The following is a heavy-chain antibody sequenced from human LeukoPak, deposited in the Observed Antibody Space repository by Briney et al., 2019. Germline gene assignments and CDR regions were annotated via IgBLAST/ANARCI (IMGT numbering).Heavy chain of an antibody. CDR3: ARALEYYYDSSGYYYSDGFDY. CDR1: GFTVSSNY. D-gene: IGHD3-22*01. CDR2: IYSGGST. V-gene: IGHV3-53*01. Sequence: GGSLRLSCAASGFTVSSNYMSWVRQAPGKGLEWVSVIYSGGSTYYADSVKGRFTISRDNSKNTLYLQMNSLRVEDTAVYYCARALEYYYDSSGYYYSDGFDYWGQGTLVTVSS. J-gene: IGHJ4*02.